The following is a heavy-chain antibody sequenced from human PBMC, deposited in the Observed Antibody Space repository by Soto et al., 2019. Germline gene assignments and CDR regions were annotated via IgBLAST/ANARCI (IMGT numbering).Heavy chain of an antibody. Sequence: APGKGLDWVAVIKHDGSEIYYADSVKGRFTISKDDSKNTLHLQMNALRVDDTALYYCVRVGWGYSYGNGMDGWGQGTTVTVSS. J-gene: IGHJ6*02. CDR2: IKHDGSEI. CDR3: VRVGWGYSYGNGMDG. D-gene: IGHD5-18*01. V-gene: IGHV3-30-3*01.